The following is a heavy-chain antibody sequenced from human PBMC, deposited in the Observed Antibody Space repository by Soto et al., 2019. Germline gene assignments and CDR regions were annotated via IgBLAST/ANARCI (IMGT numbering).Heavy chain of an antibody. Sequence: KRCVCTLSGSWISRFRQMSGQGLEWMGIIYPGDYDTRYSPSFRGQVSISADKSANVAYLQWRSLKASDTAVYYCETDATRPSNSEDFEFWRQRSFVTVTS. CDR1: VCTLSGSW. CDR3: ETDATRPSNSEDFEF. V-gene: IGHV5-51*01. D-gene: IGHD4-4*01. J-gene: IGHJ4*02. CDR2: IYPGDYDT.